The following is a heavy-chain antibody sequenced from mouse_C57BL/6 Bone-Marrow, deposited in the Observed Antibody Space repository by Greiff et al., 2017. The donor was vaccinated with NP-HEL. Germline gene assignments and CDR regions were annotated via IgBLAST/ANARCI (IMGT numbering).Heavy chain of an antibody. CDR3: ASGRDLLYPFAY. V-gene: IGHV1-22*01. J-gene: IGHJ3*01. CDR1: GYTFTDYN. D-gene: IGHD2-12*01. CDR2: INPNNGGT. Sequence: VQLKESGPELVKPGASVKMSCKASGYTFTDYNMHWVKQSHGKSLEWIGYINPNNGGTSYNQKFKGKATLTVNKSSSTAYMELRSLTSEDSAVYYCASGRDLLYPFAYWGQGTLVTVSA.